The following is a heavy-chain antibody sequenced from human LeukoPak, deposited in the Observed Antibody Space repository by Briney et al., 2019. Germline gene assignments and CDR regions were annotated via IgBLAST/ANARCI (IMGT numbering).Heavy chain of an antibody. CDR1: GGSISSGGYY. CDR3: ARMITATYAFAI. J-gene: IGHJ3*02. D-gene: IGHD3-16*01. V-gene: IGHV4-31*03. Sequence: PSETLSLTCTVSGGSISSGGYYWSWIRQHPGKGLEWIGYIYYSGSTYYNPSLKSRVTISVDTSKNQFSLKLSSVTAADTAVYYCARMITATYAFAIWGQGTMVTVSS. CDR2: IYYSGST.